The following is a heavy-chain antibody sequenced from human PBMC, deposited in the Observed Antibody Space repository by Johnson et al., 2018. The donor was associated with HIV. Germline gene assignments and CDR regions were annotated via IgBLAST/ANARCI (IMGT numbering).Heavy chain of an antibody. CDR1: GFTFSSYA. CDR2: INSDGSST. V-gene: IGHV3-NL1*01. J-gene: IGHJ3*02. CDR3: ASRGREIVAAGILGAFDI. Sequence: VQLVESGGGVVQPGRSLRLSCVASGFTFSSYAMHWVRQVPGKGLEWVSRINSDGSSTSYADSVKGRFTISRDNSRDTVHLQMNSLRSEDTAVYYCASRGREIVAAGILGAFDIWGQGTMVTVSS. D-gene: IGHD6-13*01.